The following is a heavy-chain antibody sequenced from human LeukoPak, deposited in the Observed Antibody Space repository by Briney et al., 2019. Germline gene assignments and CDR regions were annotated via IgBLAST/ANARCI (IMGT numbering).Heavy chain of an antibody. CDR1: GGSISSSSYY. CDR3: ARHLTLIAAAGPYRSYYFDY. J-gene: IGHJ4*02. D-gene: IGHD6-13*01. Sequence: PSETLSLTCTVSGGSISSSSYYWGWIRQPPGKGLEWIGSIYYSGSTYYNPSLKSRVTISVDTSKNQFSLKLSSVTAADTAVYYCARHLTLIAAAGPYRSYYFDYWGQGTLVTVSS. CDR2: IYYSGST. V-gene: IGHV4-39*01.